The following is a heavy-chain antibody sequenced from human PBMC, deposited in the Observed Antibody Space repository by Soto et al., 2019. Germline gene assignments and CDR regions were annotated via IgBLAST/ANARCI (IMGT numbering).Heavy chain of an antibody. D-gene: IGHD2-8*01. CDR3: AKHSGEAGVGFYYYGVDV. V-gene: IGHV3-53*01. CDR2: IYSGETT. Sequence: GGSLSLSCAASGFNVNSDYMNWVRQTPGKGLEWVASIYSGETTYYANSVKGRFTISRDNSKNTLYLQMTSLRAEDTAVYYCAKHSGEAGVGFYYYGVDVWGQGTTVTVSS. J-gene: IGHJ6*02. CDR1: GFNVNSDY.